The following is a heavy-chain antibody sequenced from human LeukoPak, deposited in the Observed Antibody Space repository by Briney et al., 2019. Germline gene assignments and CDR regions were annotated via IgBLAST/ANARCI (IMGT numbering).Heavy chain of an antibody. J-gene: IGHJ4*02. CDR3: ARDERFLEWLLWDDY. V-gene: IGHV3-15*01. D-gene: IGHD3-3*01. Sequence: GGSLRLSCAASGFTFSNAWLSWVRQAPGKGLEWVGRIKSKTDGGTTDYAAPVKGRFTISRDDSKNTLYLQMNSLKTEDTAVYYCARDERFLEWLLWDDYWGQGTLVTVSS. CDR2: IKSKTDGGTT. CDR1: GFTFSNAW.